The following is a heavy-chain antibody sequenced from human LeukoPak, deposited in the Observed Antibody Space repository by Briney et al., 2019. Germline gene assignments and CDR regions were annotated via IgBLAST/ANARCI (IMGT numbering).Heavy chain of an antibody. D-gene: IGHD6-13*01. V-gene: IGHV3-9*01. Sequence: GGSLRLSCVGSGFTFDDYAMHWVRQAPGKGLEWVSGISWNSGRRGYADSVKGRFTISRDNAKNSLYLQMNSLRAEDTAVYYCARDMRAAAGTVWFDPWGQGTLVTVSS. CDR3: ARDMRAAAGTVWFDP. J-gene: IGHJ5*02. CDR1: GFTFDDYA. CDR2: ISWNSGRR.